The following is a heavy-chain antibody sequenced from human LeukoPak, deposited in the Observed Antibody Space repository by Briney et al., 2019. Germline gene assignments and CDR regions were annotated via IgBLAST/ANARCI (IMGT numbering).Heavy chain of an antibody. CDR3: ARGGYYYGSGSYYKYYYYYGMDV. D-gene: IGHD3-10*01. CDR1: GGSFSGYY. CDR2: INHSGST. Sequence: PSETLSLTCAVYGGSFSGYYWSWIRQPPGKGLEWIGEINHSGSTNYNPSLRSRVTISVDTSKNQFSLKLSSVTAADTAVYYCARGGYYYGSGSYYKYYYYYGMDVWGQGTMVTVSS. J-gene: IGHJ6*02. V-gene: IGHV4-34*01.